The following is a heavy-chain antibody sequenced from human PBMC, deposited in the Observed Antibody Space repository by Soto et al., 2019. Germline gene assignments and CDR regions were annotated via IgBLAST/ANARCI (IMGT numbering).Heavy chain of an antibody. CDR1: GFTFSSYS. J-gene: IGHJ3*02. V-gene: IGHV3-21*01. CDR3: ARDPGYCSGGSCYPPAFDI. Sequence: GGSLRLSCAASGFTFSSYSMNWVRQAPGKGLEWVSSISSSSSYIYYADSVKGRFTISRDNAKNSLYLQMNSLRAEDTAVYYCARDPGYCSGGSCYPPAFDIWGQGTMVTVSS. D-gene: IGHD2-15*01. CDR2: ISSSSSYI.